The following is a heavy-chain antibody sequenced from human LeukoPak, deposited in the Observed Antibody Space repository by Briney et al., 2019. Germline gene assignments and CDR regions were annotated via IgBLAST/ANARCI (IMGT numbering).Heavy chain of an antibody. Sequence: SETLSLTCAVYGESFSGYYLSWIRQPPGKGLEWIGEINHSGSTNYNPSLKSRVTISVDTSKNQFSLKLSSVTAADTAVYYCAILYGDYEYYFDYWGQGTLVTVSS. V-gene: IGHV4-34*01. CDR1: GESFSGYY. J-gene: IGHJ4*02. CDR2: INHSGST. CDR3: AILYGDYEYYFDY. D-gene: IGHD4-17*01.